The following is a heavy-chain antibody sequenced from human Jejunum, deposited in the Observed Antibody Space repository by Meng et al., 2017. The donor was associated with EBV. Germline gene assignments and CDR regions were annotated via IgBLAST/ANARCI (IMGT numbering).Heavy chain of an antibody. CDR1: LSPFPRRF. CDR3: ARDVSDSSKAWWLDT. D-gene: IGHD3-22*01. Sequence: PLVPSGSAVQHPCASLTFSCKSSLSPFPRRFLHCVPHAPAPWLACIRLIHPYVDSSIYAQKFQDRVTLTRDLPTNTDYMELTSLGSEDTATYYCARDVSDSSKAWWLDTWGQGTLVTVSS. J-gene: IGHJ5*02. V-gene: IGHV1-46*01. CDR2: IHPYVDSS.